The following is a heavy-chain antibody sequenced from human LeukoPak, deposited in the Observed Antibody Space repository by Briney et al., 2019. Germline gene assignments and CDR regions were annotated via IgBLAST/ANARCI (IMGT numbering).Heavy chain of an antibody. CDR2: ISGSGGTK. V-gene: IGHV3-23*01. CDR1: GFIFGNYA. CDR3: AKLSEPFDY. D-gene: IGHD3-16*02. J-gene: IGHJ4*02. Sequence: GGSLRLSCEASGFIFGNYAMSWVRQAPGKGLEWVSTISGSGGTKYYVDSVKGRFTISRDNSKNTLYLQMNSLRAEDTAVYYCAKLSEPFDYWGQGTLVTVSS.